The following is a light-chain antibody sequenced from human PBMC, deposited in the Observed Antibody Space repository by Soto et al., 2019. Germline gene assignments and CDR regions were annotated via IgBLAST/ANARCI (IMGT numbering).Light chain of an antibody. CDR2: DAS. V-gene: IGKV3-11*01. Sequence: EIVLTQSPATLSFSPGERVTLSCRTSQSVSKYFAWYQQKPGRAPRLLIYDASSRATGIPARFIGSGSGTDFTLTISSLEPEDFAIYYCQQRSNWPITFGQGTRLEIK. J-gene: IGKJ5*01. CDR3: QQRSNWPIT. CDR1: QSVSKY.